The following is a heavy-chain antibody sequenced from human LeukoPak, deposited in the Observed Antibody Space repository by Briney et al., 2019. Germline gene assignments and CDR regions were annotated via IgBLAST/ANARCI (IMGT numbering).Heavy chain of an antibody. D-gene: IGHD5-24*01. CDR1: GGSISSGDYY. Sequence: SQTLSLTCTVSGGSISSGDYYWSWIRQPPGKGLEWIGYIYYSGSTYYNPSLKSRVTISVDTSKNQFSLKLSSVTAADTAVYYCATLRRDGYNYYAFDIWGQGTMVTVSS. J-gene: IGHJ3*02. V-gene: IGHV4-30-4*01. CDR2: IYYSGST. CDR3: ATLRRDGYNYYAFDI.